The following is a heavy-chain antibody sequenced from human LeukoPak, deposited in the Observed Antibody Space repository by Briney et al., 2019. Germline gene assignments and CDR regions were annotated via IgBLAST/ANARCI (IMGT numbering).Heavy chain of an antibody. V-gene: IGHV3-30*02. J-gene: IGHJ4*02. CDR1: GFIFSSYG. CDR3: AKDRSGSYSQGLDY. Sequence: GGSLRLSCAASGFIFSSYGMHWVRQAPGKGLEWVAFIRYDGTNKYYADSVKGRFTISRDNSKNTLYLQMNSLRAEDTAAYYCAKDRSGSYSQGLDYWGQGTLVTVSS. CDR2: IRYDGTNK. D-gene: IGHD1-26*01.